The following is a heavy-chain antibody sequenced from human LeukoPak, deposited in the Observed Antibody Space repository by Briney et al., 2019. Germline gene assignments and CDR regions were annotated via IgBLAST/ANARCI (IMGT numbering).Heavy chain of an antibody. Sequence: TASETLSLTCAVYGGSFSGYYWSWIRQPPGKGLEWIGEINHSGSTNYNPSLKSRVTISVDTSKNQFSLKLSSVTAADTAVYYCARGVGAYSSSWYRLTSMKLDYWGQGTLVTVSS. J-gene: IGHJ4*02. CDR1: GGSFSGYY. CDR2: INHSGST. CDR3: ARGVGAYSSSWYRLTSMKLDY. D-gene: IGHD6-13*01. V-gene: IGHV4-34*01.